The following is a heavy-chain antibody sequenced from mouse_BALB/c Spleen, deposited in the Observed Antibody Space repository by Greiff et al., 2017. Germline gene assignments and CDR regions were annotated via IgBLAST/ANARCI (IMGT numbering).Heavy chain of an antibody. Sequence: DVMLVESGGGLVQPGGSRKLSCAASGFTFSDYGMAWVRQAPGKGPEWVAFISNLAYSIYYADTVTGRFTISRENAKNTLYLEMSSLRSEDTAMYYCARDRVSFIYDGDWSAMDYWGQGTSVTVAS. J-gene: IGHJ4*01. V-gene: IGHV5-15*02. D-gene: IGHD2-3*01. CDR3: ARDRVSFIYDGDWSAMDY. CDR1: GFTFSDYG. CDR2: ISNLAYSI.